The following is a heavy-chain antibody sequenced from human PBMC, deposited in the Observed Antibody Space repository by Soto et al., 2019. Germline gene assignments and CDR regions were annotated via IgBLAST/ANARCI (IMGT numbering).Heavy chain of an antibody. D-gene: IGHD6-13*01. J-gene: IGHJ4*02. V-gene: IGHV3-23*01. CDR2: MSATGDNT. Sequence: EVQLLESGGGLVQPGGSLRLSCTTSGFVFGSYPMAWVRQAPGKGLEWVSSMSATGDNTYYADSVKGRCTISRDNSKQTVFLQMNGLGAEDTGIYYCAKRSGSWYFFDHWGQGTLVAVSS. CDR1: GFVFGSYP. CDR3: AKRSGSWYFFDH.